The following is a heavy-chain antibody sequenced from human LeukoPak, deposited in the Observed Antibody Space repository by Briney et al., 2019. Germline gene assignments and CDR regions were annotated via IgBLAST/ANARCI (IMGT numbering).Heavy chain of an antibody. J-gene: IGHJ4*02. Sequence: SETLSLTCTVSRGSLSSGGYYWNWFRQHPEKGLEWIGYNYYSGSTHYNPSLKSRVTISVDTYKNQFSLKMTSVTAADTAVYYCARRGEGPVRGVITEYWGQGIRVTVSS. CDR1: RGSLSSGGYY. CDR2: NYYSGST. V-gene: IGHV4-31*03. D-gene: IGHD3-10*01. CDR3: ARRGEGPVRGVITEY.